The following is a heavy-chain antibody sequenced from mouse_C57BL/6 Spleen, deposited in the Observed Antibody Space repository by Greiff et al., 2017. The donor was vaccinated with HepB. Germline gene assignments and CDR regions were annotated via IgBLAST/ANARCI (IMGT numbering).Heavy chain of an antibody. Sequence: EVKLVESGGGLVKPGGSLKLSCAASGFTFSDYGMHWVRQAPEKGLEWVAYISSGSSTIYYADTVKGRFTISRDNAKNTLFLQMTSLRSEDTAMYYCARRTVEDYAMDYWGQGTSVTVSS. V-gene: IGHV5-17*01. J-gene: IGHJ4*01. CDR2: ISSGSSTI. CDR1: GFTFSDYG. CDR3: ARRTVEDYAMDY. D-gene: IGHD1-1*01.